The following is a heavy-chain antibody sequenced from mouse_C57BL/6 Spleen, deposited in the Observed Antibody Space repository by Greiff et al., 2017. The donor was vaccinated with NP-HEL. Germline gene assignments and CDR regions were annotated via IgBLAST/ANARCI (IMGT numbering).Heavy chain of an antibody. CDR2: IHPNSGST. CDR3: AREGRGYFDY. Sequence: VKLQQPGAELVKPGASVKLSCKASGYTFTSYWMHWVKQRPGQGLEWIGMIHPNSGSTNYNEKFKSKATLTVDKSSSTAYMQLSSLTSEDSAVYYCAREGRGYFDYWGQGTTLTVSS. J-gene: IGHJ2*01. D-gene: IGHD1-1*01. V-gene: IGHV1-64*01. CDR1: GYTFTSYW.